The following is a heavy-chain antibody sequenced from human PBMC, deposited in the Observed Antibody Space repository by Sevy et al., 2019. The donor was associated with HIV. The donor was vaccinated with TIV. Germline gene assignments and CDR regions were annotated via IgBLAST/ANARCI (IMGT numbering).Heavy chain of an antibody. CDR3: ARFYCSSTSCYTGDGMDV. D-gene: IGHD2-2*02. CDR2: IIPIFGTA. CDR1: GGTFSSYA. V-gene: IGHV1-69*13. Sequence: ASVKVSCKASGGTFSSYAISWVRQAPGQGLEWMGGIIPIFGTANYAQKFQGRVTITADESTSTAYMELGSLRSEDTAVYYCARFYCSSTSCYTGDGMDVWGQGTTVTVSS. J-gene: IGHJ6*02.